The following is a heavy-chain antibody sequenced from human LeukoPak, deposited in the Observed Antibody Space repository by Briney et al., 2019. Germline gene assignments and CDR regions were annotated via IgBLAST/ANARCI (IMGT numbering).Heavy chain of an antibody. CDR3: ARDYLDDSSGYYTGPFDY. V-gene: IGHV3-7*01. D-gene: IGHD3-22*01. Sequence: GGSLRLSWEASGFTFGSYAMHWVRQAPGKGLEWVANIKQDGSEKYYVDSVKGRFTISRDNAKNSLYLQMNSLRAEDTAVYYCARDYLDDSSGYYTGPFDYWGQGTLVTVSS. CDR1: GFTFGSYA. J-gene: IGHJ4*02. CDR2: IKQDGSEK.